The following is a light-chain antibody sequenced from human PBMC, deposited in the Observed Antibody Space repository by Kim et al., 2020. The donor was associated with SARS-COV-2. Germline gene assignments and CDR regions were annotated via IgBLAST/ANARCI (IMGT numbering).Light chain of an antibody. CDR1: SSDFGVYNY. CDR2: EVS. CDR3: SSYAGSNNWV. V-gene: IGLV2-8*01. J-gene: IGLJ3*02. Sequence: QSVTISCTGTSSDFGVYNYGSWYQQHPGKAPTLMIYEVSKRPSGSPSRFSGAKSGNTASLTVSGLQAEDEAYYYGSSYAGSNNWVFGGGTQLTVL.